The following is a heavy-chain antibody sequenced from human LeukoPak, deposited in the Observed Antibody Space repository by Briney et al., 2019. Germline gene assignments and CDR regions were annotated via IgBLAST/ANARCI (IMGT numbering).Heavy chain of an antibody. D-gene: IGHD5-24*01. CDR1: GYTFTGYY. CDR2: INPNSGGT. J-gene: IGHJ4*02. CDR3: ARGRVLEMATISGY. Sequence: ASVKVSCKASGYTFTGYYMHWVRQAPGQGLEWMGWINPNSGGTNYAQKFQGRVTMTRDTFISTAYMELSRLRSDDTAVYYCARGRVLEMATISGYWGQGTLVTVSS. V-gene: IGHV1-2*02.